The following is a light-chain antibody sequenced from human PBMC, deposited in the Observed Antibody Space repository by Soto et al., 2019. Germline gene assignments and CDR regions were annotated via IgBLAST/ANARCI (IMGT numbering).Light chain of an antibody. Sequence: QSALTQPRSVSGSPGQSVTISCTGTSSDVGGYNYVPWYQQHPGKAPKLMIYDVSKRPSGVPDRFSGSKSGNTASLTISGLQAEDEADYYCRSYAGSYTPYVFGTGNKVTVL. J-gene: IGLJ1*01. CDR2: DVS. V-gene: IGLV2-11*01. CDR3: RSYAGSYTPYV. CDR1: SSDVGGYNY.